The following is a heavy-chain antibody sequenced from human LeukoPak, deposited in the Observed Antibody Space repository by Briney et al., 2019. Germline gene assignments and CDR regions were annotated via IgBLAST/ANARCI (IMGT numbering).Heavy chain of an antibody. CDR3: AEIWFGELGPFDI. D-gene: IGHD3-10*01. Sequence: PGGSLRLSCAASGFTFSSYGMHWVRQAPGKGLEWVAFIRYDGSNKYYADSVKGRFTISRDNSKNTLYLQMNSLRAEDTAVYYCAEIWFGELGPFDIWGQGTMVTVSS. CDR1: GFTFSSYG. J-gene: IGHJ3*02. CDR2: IRYDGSNK. V-gene: IGHV3-30*02.